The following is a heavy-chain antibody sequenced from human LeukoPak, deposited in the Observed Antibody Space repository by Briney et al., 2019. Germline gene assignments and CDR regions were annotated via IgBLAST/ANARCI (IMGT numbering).Heavy chain of an antibody. J-gene: IGHJ4*02. CDR2: INSDGSST. Sequence: PGGSLRLSCAASGFTFSSYWMHWVRQAPGKGLVWVSRINSDGSSTSYADSVKGRFTISRDNTKNSLYLQMNSLRAEDTGVYYCTNTFSGWSSGWDRPSDFWGQGTLVTVSS. CDR3: TNTFSGWSSGWDRPSDF. D-gene: IGHD6-19*01. V-gene: IGHV3-74*01. CDR1: GFTFSSYW.